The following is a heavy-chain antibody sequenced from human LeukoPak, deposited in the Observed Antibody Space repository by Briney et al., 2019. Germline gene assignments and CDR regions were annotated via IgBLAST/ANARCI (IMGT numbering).Heavy chain of an antibody. CDR3: ASLEGGPSDGR. CDR2: IYSWGTP. J-gene: IGHJ4*02. D-gene: IGHD3-3*01. CDR1: GFPFRSIY. V-gene: IGHV3-53*01. Sequence: GGSLRLSCEVSGFPFRSIYMSWVRQPPGKGLECVAVIYSWGTPYNIYYVKGQFTIFRDISKSKMYLEMNKLRVEDTAIYYCASLEGGPSDGRWGKGTLVTVYS.